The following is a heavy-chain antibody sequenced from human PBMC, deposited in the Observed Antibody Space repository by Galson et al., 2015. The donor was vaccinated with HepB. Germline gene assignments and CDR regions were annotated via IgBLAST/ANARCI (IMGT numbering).Heavy chain of an antibody. V-gene: IGHV1-2*02. CDR2: INPNSGGT. D-gene: IGHD3-10*01. J-gene: IGHJ4*02. CDR3: ARGKEVTMVRGVIAVPIFDY. CDR1: GYAFTGYY. Sequence: SVKVSCKASGYAFTGYYMHWVRQAPGQGLEWMGWINPNSGGTNYAQKFQGRVTMNRDTSISTAYMELSRLRSDDTAVYYCARGKEVTMVRGVIAVPIFDYWGQGTLVTVSS.